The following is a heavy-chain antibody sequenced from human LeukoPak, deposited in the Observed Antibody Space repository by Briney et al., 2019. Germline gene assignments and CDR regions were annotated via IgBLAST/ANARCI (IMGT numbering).Heavy chain of an antibody. CDR2: ISGSGGST. CDR1: GGSISSSSYY. V-gene: IGHV3-23*01. J-gene: IGHJ4*02. CDR3: ASSAGIAVASTFDY. Sequence: ETLSLTCTVSGGSISSSSYYWGWIRQPPGKGLEWVSAISGSGGSTYYADSVKGRFTISRDNSKNTLYLQMNSLRAEDTAVYYCASSAGIAVASTFDYWGQGTLVTVSS. D-gene: IGHD6-19*01.